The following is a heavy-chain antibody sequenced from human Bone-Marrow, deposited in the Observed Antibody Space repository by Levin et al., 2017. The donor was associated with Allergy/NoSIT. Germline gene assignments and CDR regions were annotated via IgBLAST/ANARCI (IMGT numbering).Heavy chain of an antibody. CDR3: ARNSDAFISGQNWFAP. CDR2: INFSGTI. J-gene: IGHJ5*02. Sequence: RGLEWIGEINFSGTINYNPSLKSRVTISINTSKNQFSLQLPSVTAADTAMYYCARNSDAFISGQNWFAPWGPGTLVSVSS. D-gene: IGHD5-12*01. V-gene: IGHV4-34*13.